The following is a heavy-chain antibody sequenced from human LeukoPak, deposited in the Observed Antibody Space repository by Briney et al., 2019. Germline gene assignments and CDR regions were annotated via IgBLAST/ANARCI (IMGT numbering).Heavy chain of an antibody. CDR2: IYYSGST. D-gene: IGHD4-17*01. Sequence: PSETLSLTCTVSGGSISSYYWNWIRQPPGKGLEWIGYIYYSGSTNYNPSLKSRVTISVDTSKNQFSLKLSSVTAADTAEYYCARDYGDYFDYWGQGTLVTVSS. V-gene: IGHV4-59*01. J-gene: IGHJ4*02. CDR3: ARDYGDYFDY. CDR1: GGSISSYY.